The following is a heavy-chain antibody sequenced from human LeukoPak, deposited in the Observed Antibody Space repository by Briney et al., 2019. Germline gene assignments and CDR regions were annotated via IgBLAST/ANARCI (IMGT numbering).Heavy chain of an antibody. J-gene: IGHJ4*02. Sequence: GGSLRLSCAASGFTVSSNYMSWVRQAPGKGLEWVAVISYDGSNKYYADSVKGRFTISRDNSKNTLYLQMNSLRAEDTAVYYCARMTGTVTWGQGTLVTVSS. CDR2: ISYDGSNK. CDR3: ARMTGTVT. D-gene: IGHD1-7*01. V-gene: IGHV3-30*03. CDR1: GFTVSSNY.